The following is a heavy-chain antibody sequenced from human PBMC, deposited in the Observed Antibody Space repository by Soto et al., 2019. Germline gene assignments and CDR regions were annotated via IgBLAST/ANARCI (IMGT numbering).Heavy chain of an antibody. CDR2: IIPIFGTA. CDR1: GGTFSSYA. CDR3: AREGLAVADMGRFDC. Sequence: SVKVSCKASGGTFSSYAISWVRQAPGQGLEWMGGIIPIFGTANYAQKFQGRVTITADKSTSTAYMELSSLRSEDTAVYYCAREGLAVADMGRFDCWGQGTLVTVSS. D-gene: IGHD6-19*01. J-gene: IGHJ4*02. V-gene: IGHV1-69*06.